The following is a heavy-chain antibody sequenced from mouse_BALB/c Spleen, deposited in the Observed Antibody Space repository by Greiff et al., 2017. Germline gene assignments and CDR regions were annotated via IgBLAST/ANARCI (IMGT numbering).Heavy chain of an antibody. CDR3: ARDGYGNLDY. CDR1: GFTFSDYY. CDR2: ISDGGSYT. Sequence: VQLKESGGGLVKPGGSLKLSCAASGFTFSDYYMYWVRQTPEKRLEWVATISDGGSYTYYPDSVKGRFTISRDNAKNNLYLQMSSLKSEDTAMYYCARDGYGNLDYWGQGTTLTVSS. D-gene: IGHD2-10*02. J-gene: IGHJ2*01. V-gene: IGHV5-4*02.